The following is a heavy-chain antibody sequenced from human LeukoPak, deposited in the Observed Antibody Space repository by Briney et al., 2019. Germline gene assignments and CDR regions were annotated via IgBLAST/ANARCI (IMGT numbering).Heavy chain of an antibody. J-gene: IGHJ5*02. CDR3: ARGDYYGSGSSEYNWFDP. D-gene: IGHD3-10*01. CDR1: GGSISSSSYY. V-gene: IGHV4-39*07. Sequence: PSETLSLTCTVSGGSISSSSYYWGWIRQPPGKGLEWIGSIYHSGSTYYNPSLKSRVTISVDTSKNQFSLKLSSVTAADTAVYYCARGDYYGSGSSEYNWFDPWGQGTLVTVSS. CDR2: IYHSGST.